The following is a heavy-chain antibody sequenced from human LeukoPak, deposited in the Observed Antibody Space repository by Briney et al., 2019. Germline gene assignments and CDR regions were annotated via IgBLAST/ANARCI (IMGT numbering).Heavy chain of an antibody. V-gene: IGHV3-30-3*01. D-gene: IGHD1-26*01. Sequence: GRSLRLSCAASGFTFSSYPMHWVRQAPGKGLEWVAIISYDGSYKYYADSVKGRFTISRDNSKNTLYLQMNSLRAEDTAVYYCAKDAGAATNYFDYWGQGTLVTVSS. CDR1: GFTFSSYP. J-gene: IGHJ4*02. CDR2: ISYDGSYK. CDR3: AKDAGAATNYFDY.